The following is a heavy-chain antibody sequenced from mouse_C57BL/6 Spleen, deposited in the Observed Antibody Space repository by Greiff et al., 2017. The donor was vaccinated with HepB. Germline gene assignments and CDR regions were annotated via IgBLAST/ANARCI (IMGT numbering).Heavy chain of an antibody. D-gene: IGHD1-1*01. CDR1: GYTFTSYW. CDR2: INPSSGYI. V-gene: IGHV1-7*01. CDR3: ARWLLRQYYFDY. J-gene: IGHJ2*01. Sequence: QVQLQQSGAELAKPGASVKLSCKASGYTFTSYWMHWVKQRPGQGLEWIGYINPSSGYIKYNQKFKDKATLTADKSSSTAYMQLSSLTHEDSAVYYCARWLLRQYYFDYWGQGTTLTVSS.